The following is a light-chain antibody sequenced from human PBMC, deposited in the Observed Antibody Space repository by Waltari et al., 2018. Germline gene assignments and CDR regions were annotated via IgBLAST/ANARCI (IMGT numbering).Light chain of an antibody. CDR2: DVT. V-gene: IGLV2-14*03. CDR1: RRDVGSSNY. J-gene: IGLJ3*02. CDR3: SSYTTTNILV. Sequence: QSALTQPASVSGSPGQSITISCTGTRRDVGSSNYVSWYQQHPGEAPKLLIYDVTDRPSGVSSRFSGSKSGNTASLTISGLLAEDEADYYCSSYTTTNILVFGGGTRLTVL.